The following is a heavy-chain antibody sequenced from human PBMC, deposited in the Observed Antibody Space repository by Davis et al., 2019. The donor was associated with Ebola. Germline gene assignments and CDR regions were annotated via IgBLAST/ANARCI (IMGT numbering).Heavy chain of an antibody. V-gene: IGHV2-26*01. CDR1: GFSLSNARMG. Sequence: SGPTLVKPTETLTLTCTVSGFSLSNARMGVSWIRQPPGKALEWLAHIFSNDEKSYSTSLKSRLTISKDTSKSQVVLTMTNMDPVDTATYYCARIPRAFWSGYGYYYYMDVWGKGTTVTVSS. CDR2: IFSNDEK. CDR3: ARIPRAFWSGYGYYYYMDV. D-gene: IGHD3-3*01. J-gene: IGHJ6*03.